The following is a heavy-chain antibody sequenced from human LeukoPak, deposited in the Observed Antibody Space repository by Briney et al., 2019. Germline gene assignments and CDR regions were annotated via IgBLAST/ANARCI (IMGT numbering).Heavy chain of an antibody. CDR2: IYYSERN. CDR1: GGSISSSSYH. V-gene: IGHV4-39*01. J-gene: IGHJ6*02. CDR3: ARHPYGSGSFRMDV. Sequence: AETLSLTCTASGGSISSSSYHWGRIPQPPGKGLEWIGSIYYSERNYYNPSVKRRVTISVDTSKNQFSLKRRSVTAADTAVYYCARHPYGSGSFRMDVWGQGTTVTVSS. D-gene: IGHD3-10*01.